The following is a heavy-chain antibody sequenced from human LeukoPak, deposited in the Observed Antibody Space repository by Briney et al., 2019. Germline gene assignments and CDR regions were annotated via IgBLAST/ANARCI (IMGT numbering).Heavy chain of an antibody. CDR1: GFTFSSNA. D-gene: IGHD5-12*01. J-gene: IGHJ4*02. Sequence: GGSLTLSCAASGFTFSSNAMNWVRQAPGKGLEWVSGISGGGDYIYYADSVKGRFTISRDSSRNTVYLQMNSLRAEDTAVYYCAKDGNRGYGYYFDYWRQGTLVTVSS. V-gene: IGHV3-23*01. CDR3: AKDGNRGYGYYFDY. CDR2: ISGGGDYI.